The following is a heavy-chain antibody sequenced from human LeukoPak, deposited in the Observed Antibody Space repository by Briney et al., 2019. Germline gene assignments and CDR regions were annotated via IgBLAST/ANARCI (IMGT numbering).Heavy chain of an antibody. CDR3: ASTAAGTPFDY. CDR1: GFTFSSYS. Sequence: GGSLRLSCAASGFTFSSYSMNWVRQAPGKGLEWVSSISSSSSYIYYADSVKGRFTISRDNAKNSLYLQMNSLRAGDTAVYYCASTAAGTPFDYWGQGTLVTVSS. J-gene: IGHJ4*02. CDR2: ISSSSSYI. D-gene: IGHD6-13*01. V-gene: IGHV3-21*01.